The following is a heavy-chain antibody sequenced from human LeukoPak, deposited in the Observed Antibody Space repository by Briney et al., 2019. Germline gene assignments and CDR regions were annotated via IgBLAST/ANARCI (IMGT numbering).Heavy chain of an antibody. CDR3: ARLRRYYGSGSYQIIAYRYYYMDV. CDR1: GGSISSDSYF. V-gene: IGHV4-39*01. Sequence: SETLSLTCSVSGGSISSDSYFWDWIRQPPGKGLEWLGSMYHRGTTYYNPSLKSRVTISVDTSKNEFSLKLTSVTAADMAVYYCARLRRYYGSGSYQIIAYRYYYMDVWGKGTTVTISS. D-gene: IGHD3-10*01. J-gene: IGHJ6*03. CDR2: MYHRGTT.